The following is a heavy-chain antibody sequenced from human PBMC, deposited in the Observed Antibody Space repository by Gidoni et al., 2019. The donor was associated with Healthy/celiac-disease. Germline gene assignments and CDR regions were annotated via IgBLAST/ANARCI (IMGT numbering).Heavy chain of an antibody. V-gene: IGHV3-48*01. CDR1: GFTFSSYS. D-gene: IGHD6-13*01. CDR2: ISSSSSTI. Sequence: EVQLVESGGGLVQPGGSLRLSCAASGFTFSSYSMNWVRQAPGKGLEWVSYISSSSSTIYYADSVKGRFTISRDNAKNSLYLQMNSLRAEDTAVYYCASSWYGSLDYYYYMDVWGKGTTVTVSS. J-gene: IGHJ6*03. CDR3: ASSWYGSLDYYYYMDV.